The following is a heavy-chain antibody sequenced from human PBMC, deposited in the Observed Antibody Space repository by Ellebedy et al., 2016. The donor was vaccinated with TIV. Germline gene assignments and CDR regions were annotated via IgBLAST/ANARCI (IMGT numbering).Heavy chain of an antibody. CDR1: GGTFSSYA. J-gene: IGHJ5*02. D-gene: IGHD3-10*01. V-gene: IGHV1-69*13. Sequence: SVKVSXKASGGTFSSYAISWVRQAPGQGLEWMGGIIPIFGTANYAQKFQGRVTITADESTSTAYMELSSLRSEDTAVYYCARGPRGAAIPFDPWGQGTLVTVSS. CDR3: ARGPRGAAIPFDP. CDR2: IIPIFGTA.